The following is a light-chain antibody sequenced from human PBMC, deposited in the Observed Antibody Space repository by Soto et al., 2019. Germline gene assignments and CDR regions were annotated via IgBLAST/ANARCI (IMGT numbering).Light chain of an antibody. CDR1: SSDVGGSNY. CDR2: DVS. J-gene: IGLJ1*01. CDR3: RSYTSSSTLL. V-gene: IGLV2-14*01. Sequence: QSALTQPASVSGSPGQSITISCTGTSSDVGGSNYVSWYQQHPGKAPKLMIYDVSNRPSGVSNRFSGSKSGNTASLTISGLQAEDEADYYSRSYTSSSTLLFGTGTKVTVL.